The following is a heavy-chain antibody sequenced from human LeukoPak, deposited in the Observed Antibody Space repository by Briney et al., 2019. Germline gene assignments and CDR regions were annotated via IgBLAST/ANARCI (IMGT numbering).Heavy chain of an antibody. CDR3: ARDVVDFWSGYYTNYYYMDV. CDR2: IYYSGST. D-gene: IGHD3-3*01. CDR1: GGSISSGGYY. Sequence: SQTLSLTCTVSGGSISSGGYYWSWIRQHPGKGLEWIGYIYYSGSTYYNPSLKSRVTISVDTSKNQFSLKLSSVTAADTAVYYCARDVVDFWSGYYTNYYYMDVWGKGTTVTLSS. J-gene: IGHJ6*03. V-gene: IGHV4-31*03.